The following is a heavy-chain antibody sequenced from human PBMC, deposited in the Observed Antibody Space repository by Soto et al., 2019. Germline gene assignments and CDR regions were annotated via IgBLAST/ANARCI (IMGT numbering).Heavy chain of an antibody. Sequence: PGGSLRLSCAASGFTFSSYAMSWVRQAPGKGLEWVSAISGSGGSTYYADSVKGRFTISRDNSKNTLYLQMNSLRAEDTAVYYCAKEEYYYDSSGYYPDAFDIWGQGTMVTVSS. CDR3: AKEEYYYDSSGYYPDAFDI. CDR1: GFTFSSYA. V-gene: IGHV3-23*01. J-gene: IGHJ3*02. D-gene: IGHD3-22*01. CDR2: ISGSGGST.